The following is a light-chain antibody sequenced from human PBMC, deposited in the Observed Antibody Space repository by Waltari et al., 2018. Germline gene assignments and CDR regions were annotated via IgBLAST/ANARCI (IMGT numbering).Light chain of an antibody. Sequence: FMLTQPHSVSGSPGKTVTISCTRSSGTFAAASVPWYQQRPGSSPITVIYEDDKRTSGVPDRFSGSVDMSANSASLTISGLKPEDEADYFCQSYDSSSVVFGGGTKLTVL. CDR1: SGTFAAAS. J-gene: IGLJ2*01. CDR3: QSYDSSSVV. V-gene: IGLV6-57*01. CDR2: EDD.